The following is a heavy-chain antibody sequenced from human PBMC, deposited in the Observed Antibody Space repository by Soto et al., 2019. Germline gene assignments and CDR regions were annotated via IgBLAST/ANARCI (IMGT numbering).Heavy chain of an antibody. Sequence: GGSLRLSCAASGFTFSSYDMHWVRQATGKGLEWVSAIGTAGDTYYPGSVKGRFTISRENAKNSLYLQMNSLRAGDTAVYYCARGVVQENYYGSGSPDYYFDYWGQGTLVTVSS. J-gene: IGHJ4*02. D-gene: IGHD3-10*01. CDR1: GFTFSSYD. V-gene: IGHV3-13*01. CDR3: ARGVVQENYYGSGSPDYYFDY. CDR2: IGTAGDT.